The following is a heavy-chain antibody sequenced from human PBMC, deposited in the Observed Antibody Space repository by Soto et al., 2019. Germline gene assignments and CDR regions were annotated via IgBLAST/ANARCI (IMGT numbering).Heavy chain of an antibody. CDR2: ISYDGSNK. Sequence: QVQLVESGGGVVQPGRSLRLSCAASGFTFSSYGMHWVRQAPGKGLEWVAVISYDGSNKYYADSVKGRFTISRDNSKNTLYLQMNSLRAEDTAVYYCAKDTMVRGKALVYWGQGTLVTVSS. D-gene: IGHD3-10*01. V-gene: IGHV3-30*18. CDR1: GFTFSSYG. CDR3: AKDTMVRGKALVY. J-gene: IGHJ4*02.